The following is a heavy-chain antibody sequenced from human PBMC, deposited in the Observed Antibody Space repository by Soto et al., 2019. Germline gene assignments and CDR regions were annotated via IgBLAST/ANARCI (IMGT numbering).Heavy chain of an antibody. D-gene: IGHD2-2*01. CDR1: GFTFSSYG. Sequence: GGSLRLSCAASGFTFSSYGMHWVRQAPGKGLEWVAVISYDGSNKYYADYVKGRFTISRDNSKNTLYMKMNSLRAEDTAVYYCAVGYCSSTSCTYGYDWGQGTLVTVSS. V-gene: IGHV3-30*03. CDR3: AVGYCSSTSCTYGYD. CDR2: ISYDGSNK. J-gene: IGHJ4*02.